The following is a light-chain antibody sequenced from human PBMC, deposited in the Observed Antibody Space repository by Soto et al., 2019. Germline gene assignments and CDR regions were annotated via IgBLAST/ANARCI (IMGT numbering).Light chain of an antibody. CDR1: TSNIGNNP. J-gene: IGLJ1*01. CDR2: GND. CDR3: AAWDDRMNGYV. V-gene: IGLV1-44*01. Sequence: QSVLTQPPSVSATPGQRVTISCSGGTSNIGNNPVNWYQQLPGAAPKVVIYGNDQRPSGVPDRFSGSKSATSASLAITGLQSEDEADYYCAAWDDRMNGYVFGSGTKVTVL.